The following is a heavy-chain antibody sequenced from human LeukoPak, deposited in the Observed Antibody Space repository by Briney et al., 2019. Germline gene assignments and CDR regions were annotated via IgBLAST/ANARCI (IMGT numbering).Heavy chain of an antibody. CDR2: MNPNSGNT. CDR1: GYTFTRYD. Sequence: ASVKVSCKASGYTFTRYDINWVRQATVQGLEWMGWMNPNSGNTGYAQKFQGGVTMTRNASISTAYMELSSLRSEDTAVYYCARGGNLQWLVRNYYYGMDVWGQGTTVTVSS. CDR3: ARGGNLQWLVRNYYYGMDV. D-gene: IGHD6-19*01. J-gene: IGHJ6*02. V-gene: IGHV1-8*01.